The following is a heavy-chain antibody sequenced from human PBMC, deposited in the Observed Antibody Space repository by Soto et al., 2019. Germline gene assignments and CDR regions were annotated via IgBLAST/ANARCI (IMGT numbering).Heavy chain of an antibody. CDR3: ARDQGVAAAGITWFDP. J-gene: IGHJ5*02. Sequence: PSETLSITCTVSGASMNSYHWSWIRQPAGKGLEWIGHIHSSGSTNYNPSLKSRVTMSVDTPKNQFSLRLMSLTAADTAVYYCARDQGVAAAGITWFDPWGQGSLVTVSS. D-gene: IGHD6-13*01. CDR2: IHSSGST. CDR1: GASMNSYH. V-gene: IGHV4-4*07.